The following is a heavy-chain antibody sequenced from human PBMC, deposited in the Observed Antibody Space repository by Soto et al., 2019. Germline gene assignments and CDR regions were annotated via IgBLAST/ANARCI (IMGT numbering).Heavy chain of an antibody. CDR1: GFTFSESY. CDR3: TRDPRLVDF. J-gene: IGHJ4*02. Sequence: PGGSLRLSCVASGFTFSESYMTWIRQAPGKGLEWISYISGPSHDTNYADSVRGRFTISRDNGRNTLYLQMNSLTVEDTGRYFCTRDPRLVDFWGRGTLVTVSS. CDR2: ISGPSHDT. V-gene: IGHV3-11*05. D-gene: IGHD3-22*01.